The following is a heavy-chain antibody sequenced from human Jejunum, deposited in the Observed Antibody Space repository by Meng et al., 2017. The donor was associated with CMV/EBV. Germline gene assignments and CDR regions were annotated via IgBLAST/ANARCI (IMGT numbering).Heavy chain of an antibody. V-gene: IGHV4-4*02. CDR3: ASCTIYYYFGMDV. J-gene: IGHJ6*02. CDR1: GGSISSRKG. D-gene: IGHD2-2*01. CDR2: TYHSGNT. Sequence: VAGGSISSRKGWSWVRQPPGKGLEWIGETYHSGNTNYNPSLKSRVTISIDKSKNQFSRKLSSVTAADTAVYYCASCTIYYYFGMDVWGQGTTVTVSS.